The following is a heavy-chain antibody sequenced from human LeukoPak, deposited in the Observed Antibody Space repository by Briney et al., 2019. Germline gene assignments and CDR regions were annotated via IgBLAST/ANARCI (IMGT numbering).Heavy chain of an antibody. J-gene: IGHJ4*02. CDR2: INGYGSIT. V-gene: IGHV3-74*01. D-gene: IGHD4-17*01. CDR3: ARDDPTVTTGPPVGS. Sequence: PGGSLRLSCAASGFTFETYWMHWVRQAPGKGLERVSCINGYGSITNYADSVKGRFTISRDNAKNTLYLQMNSLRVEDTAVYYCARDDPTVTTGPPVGSWGQGTLVTVSS. CDR1: GFTFETYW.